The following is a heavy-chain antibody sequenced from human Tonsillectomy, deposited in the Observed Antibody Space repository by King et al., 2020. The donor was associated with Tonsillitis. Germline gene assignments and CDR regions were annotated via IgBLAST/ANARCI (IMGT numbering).Heavy chain of an antibody. V-gene: IGHV3-30*09. Sequence: VQLVESGGDVVQPGRSLRLSCAASGFTFSSFAMHWVRQAPGKGLEWVSAISSYGSHKEYADSVKGRFAISRDDSTNTLYLQMNRLRAEDTAVYYCARGHVSFALVRGYFDYWGLGTLVSVSS. CDR2: ISSYGSHK. CDR1: GFTFSSFA. CDR3: ARGHVSFALVRGYFDY. J-gene: IGHJ4*02. D-gene: IGHD3/OR15-3a*01.